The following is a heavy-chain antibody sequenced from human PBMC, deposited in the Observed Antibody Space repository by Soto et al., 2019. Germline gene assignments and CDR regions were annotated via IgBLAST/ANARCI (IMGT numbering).Heavy chain of an antibody. Sequence: QVQLVQSGAEVKKPGSSVKVSCKASGGTFSSYAISWVRQAPGQGLEWMGGIIPIFGTANYAQKFQGRVTITADESTSTAYMELSSLRSEDTAVYCCARDQGCSGGSCYPTPYYYYGMDVWGQGTTVTVSS. V-gene: IGHV1-69*01. J-gene: IGHJ6*02. D-gene: IGHD2-15*01. CDR3: ARDQGCSGGSCYPTPYYYYGMDV. CDR2: IIPIFGTA. CDR1: GGTFSSYA.